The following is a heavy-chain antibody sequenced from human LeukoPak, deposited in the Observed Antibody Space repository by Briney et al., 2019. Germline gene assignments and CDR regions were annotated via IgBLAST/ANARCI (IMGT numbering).Heavy chain of an antibody. CDR2: IYYSGST. Sequence: SETLSLTCTVSGGSISSSSYYWGWIRQPPGKGLEWIGSIYYSGSTYYNPSLKSRVTISVDTSKNQFSLKLSSVTAADMAVYYCARARGCRRFDPWGQGTLVTVSS. CDR1: GGSISSSSYY. V-gene: IGHV4-39*07. J-gene: IGHJ5*02. D-gene: IGHD6-25*01. CDR3: ARARGCRRFDP.